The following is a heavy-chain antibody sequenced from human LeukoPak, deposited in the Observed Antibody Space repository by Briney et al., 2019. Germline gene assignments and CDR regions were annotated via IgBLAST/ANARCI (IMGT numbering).Heavy chain of an antibody. J-gene: IGHJ4*02. Sequence: GESLKISCEGSGYSFRNYWIGWVRQMPGKGLEWMGVIYPDDSDTRYSPSFQGQVTISADKSIGTAYLQWSSLKASDTAMYYCAIGGDSPTSCYGCFNYWGQGTLVTVSS. CDR1: GYSFRNYW. CDR3: AIGGDSPTSCYGCFNY. D-gene: IGHD2-2*01. CDR2: IYPDDSDT. V-gene: IGHV5-51*01.